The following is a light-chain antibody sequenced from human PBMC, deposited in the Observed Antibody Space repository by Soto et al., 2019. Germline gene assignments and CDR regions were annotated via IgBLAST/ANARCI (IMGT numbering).Light chain of an antibody. J-gene: IGLJ3*02. CDR2: DVS. CDR3: SSYTSSSTLL. V-gene: IGLV2-14*01. Sequence: QSALTQPASVSGSPGQSITISCTGTSSDVGGHNYVSWYQQLPGKAPKVLIYDVSNRPSGVSIRFSGSKSGNTASLPISGLQAEDEADYYCSSYTSSSTLLFGGGTKVTVL. CDR1: SSDVGGHNY.